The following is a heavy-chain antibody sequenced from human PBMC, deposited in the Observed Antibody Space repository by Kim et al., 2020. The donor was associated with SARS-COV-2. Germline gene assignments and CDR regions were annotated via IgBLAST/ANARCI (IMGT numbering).Heavy chain of an antibody. CDR1: GGSISSSSYY. Sequence: SETLSLTCTVSGGSISSSSYYWGWIRQPPGKGLEWIGSIYYSGSTYYNPSLKSRVTISVDTSKNQFSLKLSSVTAADTAVYYCARLPRGYSSGWYYAFDIWGQGTMVTVSS. CDR2: IYYSGST. D-gene: IGHD6-19*01. J-gene: IGHJ3*02. CDR3: ARLPRGYSSGWYYAFDI. V-gene: IGHV4-39*01.